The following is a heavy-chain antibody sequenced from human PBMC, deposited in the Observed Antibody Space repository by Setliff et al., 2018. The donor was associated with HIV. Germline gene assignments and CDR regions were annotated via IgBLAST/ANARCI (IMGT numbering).Heavy chain of an antibody. CDR2: LSRGGDNT. CDR1: GFTVSTYS. D-gene: IGHD5-12*01. V-gene: IGHV3-64*04. CDR3: ARDEDGYNHFDF. Sequence: GGSLRLSCLVSGFTVSTYSLNWARQAPGKRPEYVAALSRGGDNTKYADSVKGRFIISRDTSKNTLYLQMNSLRVEDTAVYYCARDEDGYNHFDFWGQGTLVTVSS. J-gene: IGHJ4*02.